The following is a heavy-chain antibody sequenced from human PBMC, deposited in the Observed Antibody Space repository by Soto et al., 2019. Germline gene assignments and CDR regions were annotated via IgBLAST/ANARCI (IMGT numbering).Heavy chain of an antibody. V-gene: IGHV4-59*01. CDR3: ARDRGWNYGSYYYGMDV. J-gene: IGHJ6*02. D-gene: IGHD1-7*01. CDR2: IYYSGSS. CDR1: GGSISSYY. Sequence: QVQLQESGPGLVKPSETLSLTCTVSGGSISSYYWSWIRQPPGKGLEWIGYIYYSGSSNYNPSLKSRVTISVDTSKNQFSLKLSSVTAADTAVYYCARDRGWNYGSYYYGMDVWGQGPTVTVSS.